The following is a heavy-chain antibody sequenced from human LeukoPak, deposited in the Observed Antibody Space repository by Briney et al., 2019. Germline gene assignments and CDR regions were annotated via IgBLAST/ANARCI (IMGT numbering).Heavy chain of an antibody. J-gene: IGHJ4*02. V-gene: IGHV3-23*01. CDR1: GFTFSSYA. CDR2: ISGSGGST. CDR3: AKDPRYCSGGSCYSVH. Sequence: GGSLRLSCAASGFTFSSYAMSWVRQAPGKGLEWVSAISGSGGSTYYADSVKGRFTISRDNSKNTLYLQMDSLRAEDTAVYYCAKDPRYCSGGSCYSVHWGQGTLVTVSS. D-gene: IGHD2-15*01.